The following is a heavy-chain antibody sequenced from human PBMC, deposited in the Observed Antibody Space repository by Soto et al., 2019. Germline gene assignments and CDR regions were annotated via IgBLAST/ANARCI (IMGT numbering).Heavy chain of an antibody. CDR2: INPDGSTT. Sequence: GGSLRLSCAASGFTFRNYWMHWVRQAPGKGLMWVSRINPDGSTTNYADSVKGRFTISRDNAKNTLYLQMNTLRAEDTAVYYCARDQYSFDYWGQGILVTVSS. V-gene: IGHV3-74*01. J-gene: IGHJ4*02. D-gene: IGHD2-21*01. CDR3: ARDQYSFDY. CDR1: GFTFRNYW.